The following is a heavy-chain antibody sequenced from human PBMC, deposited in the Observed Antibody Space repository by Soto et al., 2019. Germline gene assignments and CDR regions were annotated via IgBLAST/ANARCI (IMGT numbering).Heavy chain of an antibody. V-gene: IGHV3-66*01. CDR3: ATRVTAGN. Sequence: EVQLVESGGGLVQPGGSLRLSCVASGFTVSSNYMSWVRQAPGKGLEWVSVIFSGGSTNYADSVKGRFTISRDNPKNTLYLQMNSLRAEDTAVYYCATRVTAGNWGQGTLVTVSS. J-gene: IGHJ4*02. D-gene: IGHD2-21*02. CDR1: GFTVSSNY. CDR2: IFSGGST.